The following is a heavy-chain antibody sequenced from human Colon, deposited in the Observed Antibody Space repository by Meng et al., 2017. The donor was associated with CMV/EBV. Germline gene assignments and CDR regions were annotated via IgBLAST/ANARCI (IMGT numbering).Heavy chain of an antibody. V-gene: IGHV3-11*01. CDR2: ISTSGSTL. CDR3: ARVRYCSTTSCYHYFDY. J-gene: IGHJ4*02. Sequence: LSLTCAASGFTFSNYAMGWVRQAPGRGLEWVSYISTSGSTLYYADSVKGRFTISRDNAKNSLYLQMNSLRAEDTAVYYCARVRYCSTTSCYHYFDYWGQGTPVTVSS. D-gene: IGHD2-2*01. CDR1: GFTFSNYA.